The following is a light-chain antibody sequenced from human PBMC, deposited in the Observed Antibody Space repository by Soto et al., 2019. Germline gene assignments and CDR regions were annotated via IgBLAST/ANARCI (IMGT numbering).Light chain of an antibody. Sequence: QSALTQPASVSGSPGQSITISCTGTTSDLGGYNYVSWYQQHPGKVPKLMIYEVSNRPSGVSNRFSGSKSGNTASLTISGLQDDDEAAYYCFSYTPSSAPYVFGPGTKLSVL. V-gene: IGLV2-14*01. CDR3: FSYTPSSAPYV. J-gene: IGLJ1*01. CDR2: EVS. CDR1: TSDLGGYNY.